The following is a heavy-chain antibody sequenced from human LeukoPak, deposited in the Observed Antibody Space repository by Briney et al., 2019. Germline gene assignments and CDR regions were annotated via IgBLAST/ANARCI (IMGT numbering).Heavy chain of an antibody. D-gene: IGHD7-27*01. V-gene: IGHV3-74*01. CDR3: AKDLNWGGR. CDR1: GFSFSKYW. Sequence: GGSLRLSCAASGFSFSKYWMHWVRQAPGKGLVWVSRINLDGSSRSYADSVKGRFTTSRDNAKNTLYLQMNSLRAEDTAVYYCAKDLNWGGRWGQGTLVTVSS. J-gene: IGHJ4*02. CDR2: INLDGSSR.